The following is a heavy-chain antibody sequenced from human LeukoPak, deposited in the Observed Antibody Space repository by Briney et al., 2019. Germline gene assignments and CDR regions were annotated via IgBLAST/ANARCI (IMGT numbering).Heavy chain of an antibody. CDR1: GGTFSSYA. CDR2: IIPIFGTA. Sequence: GASVKVSCKASGGTFSSYAICWGRQAPGQGLEWMGGIIPIFGTANYAQKFQGRVTITADESTSTAYMELSSLRSEDTAVYYCAGETDAFDYWGQGALVTVSS. CDR3: AGETDAFDY. J-gene: IGHJ4*02. V-gene: IGHV1-69*13.